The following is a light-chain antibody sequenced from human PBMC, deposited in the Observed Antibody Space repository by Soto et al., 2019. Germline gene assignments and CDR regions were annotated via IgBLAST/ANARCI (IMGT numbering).Light chain of an antibody. CDR1: QSVSSN. V-gene: IGKV3-11*01. CDR2: GAS. Sequence: EIVMTQSPAILSVSPGERATLSCRASQSVSSNLAWYQQKPGQAPRLLIYGASTRATGIPARFSGSGSGTDFTLTISSLEPEDFAVYYCQQRSNWPITFGQGTRLEIK. CDR3: QQRSNWPIT. J-gene: IGKJ5*01.